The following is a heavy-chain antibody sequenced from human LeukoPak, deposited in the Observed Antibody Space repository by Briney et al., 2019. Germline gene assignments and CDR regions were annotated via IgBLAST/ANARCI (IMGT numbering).Heavy chain of an antibody. CDR3: AKDDGSGIYRINYGLDV. CDR2: ISGSSGST. CDR1: GFTFSSYA. D-gene: IGHD3-10*01. J-gene: IGHJ6*02. V-gene: IGHV3-23*01. Sequence: GGSLRLSCAASGFTFSSYAMSWVRQAPGKGLEWVSAISGSSGSTYYADSVKGRFTISRDNSKNTPYLQMNSLRAEDTAVYYCAKDDGSGIYRINYGLDVWGQGTTVTVSS.